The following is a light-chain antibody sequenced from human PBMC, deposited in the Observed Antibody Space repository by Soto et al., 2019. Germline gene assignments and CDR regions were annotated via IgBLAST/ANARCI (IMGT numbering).Light chain of an antibody. CDR1: QSVSSSY. Sequence: EIVLTQSPGTLSLSPGERATLSCRASQSVSSSYLAWYQQKPGQAPRLLIYGASSRATGIPDRFSGSGSGTDFTRTISRLEPDDFAVYYCQQYGTSPGYTFGQGTKLEIK. CDR2: GAS. J-gene: IGKJ2*01. V-gene: IGKV3-20*01. CDR3: QQYGTSPGYT.